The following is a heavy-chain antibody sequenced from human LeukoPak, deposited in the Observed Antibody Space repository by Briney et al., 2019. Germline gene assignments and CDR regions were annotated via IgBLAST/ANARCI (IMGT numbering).Heavy chain of an antibody. CDR2: IYYSGST. J-gene: IGHJ4*02. Sequence: SETLSLTCTVSGGSISSSSYYWGWIRQPPGKGLEWIGSIYYSGSTYYNPSLKSRVTISVDTSKNQFSLKLSSVTAADTAVYYCPLGGSGWYVYWGQGALVTVSS. V-gene: IGHV4-39*01. CDR3: PLGGSGWYVY. CDR1: GGSISSSSYY. D-gene: IGHD6-19*01.